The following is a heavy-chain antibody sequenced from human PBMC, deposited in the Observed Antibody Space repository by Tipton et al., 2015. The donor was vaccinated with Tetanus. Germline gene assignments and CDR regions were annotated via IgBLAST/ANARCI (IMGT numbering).Heavy chain of an antibody. Sequence: SLRLSCEASGFTFSYYAMNWVRQAPGKGLEWVAVIWSDGGKIYYSDSVKGRFTISRDNDKNTLYLQMDSLRAEDTATYYCVRDSLGHCEGGGCYAGWFDPWGQGAPVTVSS. V-gene: IGHV3-33*01. CDR2: IWSDGGKI. CDR1: GFTFSYYA. D-gene: IGHD4/OR15-4a*01. CDR3: VRDSLGHCEGGGCYAGWFDP. J-gene: IGHJ5*02.